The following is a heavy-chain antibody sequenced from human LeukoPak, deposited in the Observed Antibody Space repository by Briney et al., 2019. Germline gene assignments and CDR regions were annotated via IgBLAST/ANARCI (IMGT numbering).Heavy chain of an antibody. CDR3: ARADRRTSNWFDP. CDR2: INPNSGGT. CDR1: GYTFTGYY. Sequence: GASVKVSCTASGYTFTGYYMHWVRQAPGQGLEWMGWINPNSGGTNYAQKFQGRGTMTRDTSISTAYMELSRLRSDDTAVYYCARADRRTSNWFDPWGQGTLVTVSS. V-gene: IGHV1-2*02. J-gene: IGHJ5*02. D-gene: IGHD3/OR15-3a*01.